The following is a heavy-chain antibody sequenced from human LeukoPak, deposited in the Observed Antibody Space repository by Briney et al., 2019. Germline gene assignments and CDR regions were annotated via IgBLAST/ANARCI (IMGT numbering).Heavy chain of an antibody. J-gene: IGHJ4*02. V-gene: IGHV3-30-3*01. CDR2: ISYDGSNK. CDR1: GFTFSSYA. CDR3: ARALGRVQLWGILVY. Sequence: GSLRLSCAASGFTFSSYARHWVRQAPGKGLEWVAVISYDGSNKYYADSVKGRFTISRDNSKNTLYLQMNSLRAEDTAVYHCARALGRVQLWGILVYWGQGTLVTVSS. D-gene: IGHD5-18*01.